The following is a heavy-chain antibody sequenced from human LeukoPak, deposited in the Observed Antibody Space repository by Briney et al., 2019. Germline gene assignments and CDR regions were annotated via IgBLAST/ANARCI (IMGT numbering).Heavy chain of an antibody. Sequence: PSETLSLTCAVSGGSISSSNWWGWVRQPPGKGLEWIGEIFHSGSTNYNPSLKSRVTISVDKSKNQFSLRLSSVTAADTAVYYCARVLSGSNLDYWGQGTLVTVSS. CDR2: IFHSGST. CDR1: GGSISSSNW. J-gene: IGHJ4*02. CDR3: ARVLSGSNLDY. D-gene: IGHD3-22*01. V-gene: IGHV4-4*02.